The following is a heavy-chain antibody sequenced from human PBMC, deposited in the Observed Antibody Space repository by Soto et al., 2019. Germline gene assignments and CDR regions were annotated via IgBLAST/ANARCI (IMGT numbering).Heavy chain of an antibody. Sequence: SETLSLTCTVSGVSISSGGYYWSWIRQHPGKGLEWIGYIYYSGSTYYNPSLKSRVTISVDTSKNQFSLKLSPVTAADTAVYYCARAPQDGDYASDYWGQGTLVTVSS. J-gene: IGHJ4*02. V-gene: IGHV4-31*03. CDR2: IYYSGST. D-gene: IGHD4-17*01. CDR3: ARAPQDGDYASDY. CDR1: GVSISSGGYY.